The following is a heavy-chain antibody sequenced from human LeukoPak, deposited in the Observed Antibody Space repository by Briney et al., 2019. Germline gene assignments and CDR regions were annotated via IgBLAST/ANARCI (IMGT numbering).Heavy chain of an antibody. Sequence: GGSLRLSCAVSGFTFDDYTMHWVRQAPGKGLEWVSLISWDGGGTYYADSVKGRFTISRDNSKNSLYLQMNSLRTEDTALYYCAKATYDSSGYYALGAFDIWGQGTMVTVSS. D-gene: IGHD3-22*01. J-gene: IGHJ3*02. CDR1: GFTFDDYT. CDR3: AKATYDSSGYYALGAFDI. V-gene: IGHV3-43*01. CDR2: ISWDGGGT.